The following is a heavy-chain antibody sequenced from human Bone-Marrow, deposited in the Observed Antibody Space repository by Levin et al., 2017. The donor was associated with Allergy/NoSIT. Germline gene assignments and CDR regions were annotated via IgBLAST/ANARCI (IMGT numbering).Heavy chain of an antibody. J-gene: IGHJ4*02. D-gene: IGHD3-10*01. Sequence: PSETLSLTCTVSGGSITSYYWSWIRQPPGKGLEWLGYIYYSGSTNYNPSLKSRFTISIDTSKNQFSLKVNSVTAADTAVYYCARIITYGSGTSAYGVDYWGQGTLVTVSS. V-gene: IGHV4-59*01. CDR2: IYYSGST. CDR3: ARIITYGSGTSAYGVDY. CDR1: GGSITSYY.